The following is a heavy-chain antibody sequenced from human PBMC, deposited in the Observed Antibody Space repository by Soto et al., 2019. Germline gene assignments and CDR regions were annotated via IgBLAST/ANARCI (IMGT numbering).Heavy chain of an antibody. CDR3: VAWVSAHFDF. Sequence: GSLRLSCAASGFTCRIHGMSWVRQAPGKGPEWISTINSNAVTTHYADSVKGRFTISGDNSRNTLDLHMGSLRAEDTATYYCVAWVSAHFDFWGQGTLVTVSS. V-gene: IGHV3-23*01. D-gene: IGHD2-8*01. CDR1: GFTCRIHG. CDR2: INSNAVTT. J-gene: IGHJ4*02.